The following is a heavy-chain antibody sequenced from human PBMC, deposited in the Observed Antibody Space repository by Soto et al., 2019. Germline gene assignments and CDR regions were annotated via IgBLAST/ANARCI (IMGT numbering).Heavy chain of an antibody. J-gene: IGHJ4*02. CDR2: IDPSGTST. D-gene: IGHD2-8*02. CDR1: GYSLTTHY. Sequence: QVHLVQSGAEVKKPGASVKVSCKASGYSLTTHYMHWVRQAPGEGLEWMGRIDPSGTSTTYAVKFQGRAPMSRDTSTSTVYLEVTSLCSEDTPVYFCAREPGEYCAAGSSYYFDSWGQETLVSVSS. V-gene: IGHV1-46*01. CDR3: AREPGEYCAAGSSYYFDS.